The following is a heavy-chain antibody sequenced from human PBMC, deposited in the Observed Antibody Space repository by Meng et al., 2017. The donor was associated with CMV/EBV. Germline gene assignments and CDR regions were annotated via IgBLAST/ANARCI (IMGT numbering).Heavy chain of an antibody. CDR2: IYPNSGGT. Sequence: QVQLVQPGAEVTSPGASVKVSCQTSGYRFSDHYMHWVRQAPGQGLEWMGWIYPNSGGTHYAQKFQDRVTMTRDTSISTVYMELSRLTSDDTAVYYCVRDHNWGPDYWGQGTLVTVSS. V-gene: IGHV1-2*02. J-gene: IGHJ4*02. CDR3: VRDHNWGPDY. CDR1: GYRFSDHY. D-gene: IGHD1-1*01.